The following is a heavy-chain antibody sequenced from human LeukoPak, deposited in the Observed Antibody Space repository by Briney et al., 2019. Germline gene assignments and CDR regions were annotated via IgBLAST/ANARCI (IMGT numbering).Heavy chain of an antibody. Sequence: PSETLSPTCTVSGGSLSSYYWSWIRQPAGKGLEWIGRIYTSGSTNYNPSLKSRVTMSVDTSKNQFSLKLSSVTATDAAVYYCGRATWIQTRDSNYYYNDVCQKGIAVTVSS. D-gene: IGHD5-18*01. J-gene: IGHJ6*03. CDR3: GRATWIQTRDSNYYYNDV. CDR1: GGSLSSYY. CDR2: IYTSGST. V-gene: IGHV4-4*07.